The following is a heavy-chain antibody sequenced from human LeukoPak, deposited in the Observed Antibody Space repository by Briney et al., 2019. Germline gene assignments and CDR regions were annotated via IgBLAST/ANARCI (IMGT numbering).Heavy chain of an antibody. V-gene: IGHV4-39*01. CDR2: IHFNGKI. CDR3: ARRKVRGPTRD. J-gene: IGHJ4*02. D-gene: IGHD3-10*01. CDR1: GGSITSNSYY. Sequence: PSETLSLTCSVSGGSITSNSYYWGCIRQPPGKGLEWIGNIHFNGKIYYNPTLKSRVTMSVDTSKNHFSLRLSSVTAADTAVYYCARRKVRGPTRDWGQGTLVTASS.